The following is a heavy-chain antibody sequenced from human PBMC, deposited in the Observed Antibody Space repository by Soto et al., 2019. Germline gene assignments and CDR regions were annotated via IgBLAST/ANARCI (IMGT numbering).Heavy chain of an antibody. D-gene: IGHD3-9*01. CDR2: IYPGDSDT. CDR3: AKAPYYDILTGRSPAPFDY. J-gene: IGHJ4*02. Sequence: GESLKISCKGSGYSFTSYWIGWVRQMPGKGLEWMGIIYPGDSDTRYSPSFQGQVTISADKSISTAYLQWSSLKASDTATYYCAKAPYYDILTGRSPAPFDYWGQGTLVTVSS. CDR1: GYSFTSYW. V-gene: IGHV5-51*01.